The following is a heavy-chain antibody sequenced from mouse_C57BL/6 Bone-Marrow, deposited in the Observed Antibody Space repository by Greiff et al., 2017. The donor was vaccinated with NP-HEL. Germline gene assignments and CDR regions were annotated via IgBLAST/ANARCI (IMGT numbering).Heavy chain of an antibody. V-gene: IGHV1-82*01. J-gene: IGHJ4*01. D-gene: IGHD2-5*01. CDR3: ARDYSKGYYYAMDY. Sequence: QVQLQQSGPELVKPGASVKISCKASGYAFSSSWMNWVKQRPGKGLEWIGRIYPGDGDTNYNGKLKGKATLTADKSSSTAYMQLSSLTSEDSAVYFCARDYSKGYYYAMDYWGQGTSVTVSS. CDR1: GYAFSSSW. CDR2: IYPGDGDT.